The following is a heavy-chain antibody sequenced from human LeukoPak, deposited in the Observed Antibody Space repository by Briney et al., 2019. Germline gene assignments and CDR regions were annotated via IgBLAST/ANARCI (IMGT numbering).Heavy chain of an antibody. CDR2: MNPNSGNR. J-gene: IGHJ4*02. Sequence: VASVKVSCKASGYTFTSYDINWVRQATGQGLEWMGWMNPNSGNRGYAQKFQGRVTMTRNTSMSTAYMGLSSLRSEDTAVYYCARGYSSGPDYFDYWGQGTLVTVSS. CDR1: GYTFTSYD. CDR3: ARGYSSGPDYFDY. D-gene: IGHD6-19*01. V-gene: IGHV1-8*01.